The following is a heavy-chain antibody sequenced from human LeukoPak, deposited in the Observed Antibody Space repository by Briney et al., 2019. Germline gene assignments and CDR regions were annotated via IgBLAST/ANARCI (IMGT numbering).Heavy chain of an antibody. CDR2: IYSGGST. CDR3: ARIRSEGYFDY. CDR1: GFTVSSNY. Sequence: TGGSLRLSCAASGFTVSSNYMSWVRQAPGKGLEWVSVIYSGGSTYYADSVKGRFTISRDNSKDTLYLQMNSLRAEDTAVYYCARIRSEGYFDYWGQGTLVTVSS. J-gene: IGHJ4*02. V-gene: IGHV3-66*01. D-gene: IGHD3-10*01.